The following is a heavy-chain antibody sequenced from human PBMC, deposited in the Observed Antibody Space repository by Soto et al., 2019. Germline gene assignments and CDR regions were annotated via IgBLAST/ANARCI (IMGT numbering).Heavy chain of an antibody. V-gene: IGHV3-7*01. CDR3: AASLDY. CDR1: GFTFSSYW. J-gene: IGHJ4*02. Sequence: GGSLRLSCAASGFTFSSYWMDWVRQAPGKRLEWLAHINQDGSEKHYVDSVKGRFTISRDNAKNSLYLQMSRLTAEDAALYYCAASLDYWGQGTRVTVSS. CDR2: INQDGSEK.